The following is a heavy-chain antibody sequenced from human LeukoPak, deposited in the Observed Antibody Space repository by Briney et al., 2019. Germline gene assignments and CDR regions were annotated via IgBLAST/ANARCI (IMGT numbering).Heavy chain of an antibody. J-gene: IGHJ4*02. CDR3: TRDITLTRGGRSDY. Sequence: GGSLRLSCAASGFTFSSYWMYWVRQAPGKGLVWVLRINSGGKTTNYADSVKGRFTISRDNAKNTLYLQMNSLRAEDTAVYYCTRDITLTRGGRSDYWGQGTLVTVSA. V-gene: IGHV3-74*01. CDR1: GFTFSSYW. D-gene: IGHD3-10*01. CDR2: INSGGKTT.